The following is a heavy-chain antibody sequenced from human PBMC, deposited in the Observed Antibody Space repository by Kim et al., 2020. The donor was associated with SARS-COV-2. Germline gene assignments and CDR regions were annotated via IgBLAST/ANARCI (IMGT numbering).Heavy chain of an antibody. CDR3: ARESSGFDY. Sequence: LSLTCAASRFIFSDYAMHWVRQAPGKGLEWVAVIAYDGSQKIYADSVKGRFTISRDDSKNTVYLQMNSLRDGDTAVYYCARESSGFDYCGQGTLVTV. J-gene: IGHJ4*02. D-gene: IGHD3-22*01. CDR1: RFIFSDYA. V-gene: IGHV3-33*05. CDR2: IAYDGSQK.